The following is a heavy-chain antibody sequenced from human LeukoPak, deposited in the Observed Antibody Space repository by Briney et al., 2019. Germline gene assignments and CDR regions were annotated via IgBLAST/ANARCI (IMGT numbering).Heavy chain of an antibody. Sequence: ASVKVSFKASGYTFTGYYMHWVRQAPGLGLEWMGWINPNSGGTNYAQKFQGRVTMTRDTSISTAYMELSRLRSDDTAVYYCARGYSSSWYGPRFDYWGQGTLVTVSS. J-gene: IGHJ4*02. V-gene: IGHV1-2*02. CDR3: ARGYSSSWYGPRFDY. CDR1: GYTFTGYY. CDR2: INPNSGGT. D-gene: IGHD6-13*01.